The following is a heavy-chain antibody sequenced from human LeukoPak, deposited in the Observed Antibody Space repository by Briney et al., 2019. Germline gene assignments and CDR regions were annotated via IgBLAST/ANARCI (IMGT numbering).Heavy chain of an antibody. CDR1: GFTFSSYA. J-gene: IGHJ6*02. CDR3: AKVPYHFYGMDV. Sequence: PGGSLRLSCAASGFTFSSYAMHWGRQAPGKGLEYVSAISSNGGSTYYANSVKGRFTISRDNSKNTLYLQMGSLRAEDAAVYYFAKVPYHFYGMDVWGQGTTVTVSS. V-gene: IGHV3-64*01. CDR2: ISSNGGST.